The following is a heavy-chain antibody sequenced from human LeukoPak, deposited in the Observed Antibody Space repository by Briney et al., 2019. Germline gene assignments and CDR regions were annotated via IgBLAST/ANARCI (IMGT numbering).Heavy chain of an antibody. CDR2: INHSGST. CDR3: AGRFLEWLLDY. D-gene: IGHD3-3*01. J-gene: IGHJ4*02. V-gene: IGHV4-34*08. CDR1: GFTFSSYA. Sequence: PGGSLRLSCAASGFTFSSYAMSWVRQPPGKGLEWIGEINHSGSTNYNPSLKSRVTISVDTSKNQFSLKLSSVTAADTAVCYCAGRFLEWLLDYWGQGTLVTVSS.